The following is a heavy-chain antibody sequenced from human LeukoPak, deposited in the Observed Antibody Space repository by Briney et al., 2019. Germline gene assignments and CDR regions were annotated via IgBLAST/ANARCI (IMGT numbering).Heavy chain of an antibody. CDR3: ARGGQVWTTPWGY. D-gene: IGHD4-11*01. V-gene: IGHV1-18*01. J-gene: IGHJ4*02. CDR2: ISAYNGST. Sequence: ASVKVSCKASEYTFTKYSINWVRQAPGQGLEWMGWISAYNGSTNYAQKLQGRVTMTTDTSTSTAYMELRSLRSDDTAVYYCARGGQVWTTPWGYWGQGTLVTVSS. CDR1: EYTFTKYS.